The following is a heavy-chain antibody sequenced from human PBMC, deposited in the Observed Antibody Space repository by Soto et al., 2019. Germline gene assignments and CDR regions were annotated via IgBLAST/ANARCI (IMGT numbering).Heavy chain of an antibody. J-gene: IGHJ4*02. CDR1: GGTFSSYA. D-gene: IGHD3-10*01. Sequence: QVQLVQSGAEVKKPGSSVKVSCKASGGTFSSYAISWVRQAPGQGLEWMGGIIPIFGTANYAQKCQGRVTITADEATSTAYMELGSLRSEDRAVYYCARWYNYGSGGWGQGTLVTGSS. V-gene: IGHV1-69*12. CDR3: ARWYNYGSGG. CDR2: IIPIFGTA.